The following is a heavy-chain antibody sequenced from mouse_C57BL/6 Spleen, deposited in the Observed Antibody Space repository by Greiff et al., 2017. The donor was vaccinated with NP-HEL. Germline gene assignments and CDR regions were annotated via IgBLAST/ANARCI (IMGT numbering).Heavy chain of an antibody. CDR2: IHPNSGST. D-gene: IGHD1-1*01. J-gene: IGHJ4*01. CDR3: ATSKYYGSSYDYDAMDY. Sequence: VQLQQSGAELVKPGASVKLSCKASGYTFTSYWMHWVKQRPGQGLEWIGMIHPNSGSTNYNEKFKSKATLTVDKSSSTAYMQLSSLTSEDSAVYYCATSKYYGSSYDYDAMDYWGQGTSVTVSS. CDR1: GYTFTSYW. V-gene: IGHV1-64*01.